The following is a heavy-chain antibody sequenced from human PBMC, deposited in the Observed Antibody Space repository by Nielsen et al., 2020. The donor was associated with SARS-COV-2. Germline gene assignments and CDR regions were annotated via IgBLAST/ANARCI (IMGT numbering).Heavy chain of an antibody. CDR3: ARDWSSGSGSSYYYYGMDV. D-gene: IGHD3-10*01. V-gene: IGHV3-23*01. CDR2: ISGSGGRT. CDR1: GFIFSSYA. Sequence: GSLRLSCTASGFIFSSYAMSWVRQTPGKGLEWVSAISGSGGRTYYADSVKGRFTISRDKSKNTLYVLMNSLRAEDTAVYYCARDWSSGSGSSYYYYGMDVWGQGTTVTVSS. J-gene: IGHJ6*02.